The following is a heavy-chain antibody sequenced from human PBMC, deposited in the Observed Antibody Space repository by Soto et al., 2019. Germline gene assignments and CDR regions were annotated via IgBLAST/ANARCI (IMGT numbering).Heavy chain of an antibody. CDR3: ARARSGYYFYSYYYGMDV. Sequence: ASVKVSCKASGYTFTSYGISWVRQAPGQGLEWMGWINAGNGNTKYSQKFQGRVTITRDTSASTAYMELSSLRSEDTAVYYCARARSGYYFYSYYYGMDVWGQGTTVTVSS. J-gene: IGHJ6*02. D-gene: IGHD3-22*01. CDR2: INAGNGNT. CDR1: GYTFTSYG. V-gene: IGHV1-18*01.